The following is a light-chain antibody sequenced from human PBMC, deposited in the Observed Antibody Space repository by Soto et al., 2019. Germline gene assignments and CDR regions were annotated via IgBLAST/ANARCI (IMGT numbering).Light chain of an antibody. CDR1: QAISSY. CDR3: QQLNTYPPIT. J-gene: IGKJ5*01. V-gene: IGKV1-9*01. CDR2: AAS. Sequence: DIQLTQSPSFLSASVGDRVTITCRASQAISSYFAWYQQKPGGAPKLLIYAASTLQDGVPSRFSGSGSGTEFTLTISSLHPEDFATYYCQQLNTYPPITCGQGTRLELK.